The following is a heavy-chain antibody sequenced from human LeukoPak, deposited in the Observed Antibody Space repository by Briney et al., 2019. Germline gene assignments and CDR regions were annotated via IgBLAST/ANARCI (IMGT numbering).Heavy chain of an antibody. D-gene: IGHD2-2*01. J-gene: IGHJ4*02. Sequence: ASVKVSCKVCGYTLTELSMHWVRQAPGKGLEWMGGFDPEDGETIYAQKFQGRVTMTEDTSTDTAYMELSSLRSEDTAVYYCATVPVPFSSTTFDYWGQGTLVTVSS. CDR1: GYTLTELS. CDR3: ATVPVPFSSTTFDY. V-gene: IGHV1-24*01. CDR2: FDPEDGET.